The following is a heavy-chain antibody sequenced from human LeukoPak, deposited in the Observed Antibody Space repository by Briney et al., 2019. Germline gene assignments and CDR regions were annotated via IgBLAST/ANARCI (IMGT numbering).Heavy chain of an antibody. V-gene: IGHV3-23*01. Sequence: GGSLRLSCVVSGFTLSNYGMTWVRRAPGKGLEWVAGISGSGGSTNYADSVKGRFTISRDNSRNTLYLQMHSLRAEDTAFYFCAKRGVVIRVILVGFHKEAYYFESWGQGALVTVSS. D-gene: IGHD3/OR15-3a*01. CDR3: AKRGVVIRVILVGFHKEAYYFES. J-gene: IGHJ4*02. CDR2: ISGSGGST. CDR1: GFTLSNYG.